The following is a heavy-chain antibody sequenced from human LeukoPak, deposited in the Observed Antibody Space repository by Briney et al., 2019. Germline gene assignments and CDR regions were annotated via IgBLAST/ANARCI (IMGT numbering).Heavy chain of an antibody. J-gene: IGHJ6*03. CDR1: GGSISSYY. CDR3: ARLSANPINNDYYMDV. V-gene: IGHV4-4*07. D-gene: IGHD1/OR15-1a*01. CDR2: IYTSGST. Sequence: SETLSLTCTVSGGSISSYYWSWIRQPAGKGLEWIGRIYTSGSTNYNPSLKSRVTMSVDTSKNQFSLKLSSVTAADTAVYYCARLSANPINNDYYMDVWGKGTTVTISS.